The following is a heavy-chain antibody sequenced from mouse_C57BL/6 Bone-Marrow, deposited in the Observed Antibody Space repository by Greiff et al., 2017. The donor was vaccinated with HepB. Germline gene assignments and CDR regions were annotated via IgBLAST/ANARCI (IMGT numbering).Heavy chain of an antibody. V-gene: IGHV1-62-3*01. CDR1: GYTFTSYW. Sequence: VQLQQPGAELVKPGASVKLSCKASGYTFTSYWMHWVKQRPGRGLEWIGRIDPNSGGTKYNEKFKSKATLTVDKPSSTAYMELSSLTSEDSAVYYCARDHDYYGVDYWGQGTAPTVSS. CDR3: ARDHDYYGVDY. J-gene: IGHJ2*01. CDR2: IDPNSGGT. D-gene: IGHD1-1*01.